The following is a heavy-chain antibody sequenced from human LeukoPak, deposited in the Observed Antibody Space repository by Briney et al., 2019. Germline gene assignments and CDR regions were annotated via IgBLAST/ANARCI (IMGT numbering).Heavy chain of an antibody. J-gene: IGHJ4*02. CDR2: ISSSSSYI. V-gene: IGHV3-21*01. Sequence: GGSLGLSCAASGVTFSSYSMNWIRQAPGKGLEWVSSISSSSSYIYYADSVKGRFTISRDNAKNSLYLQMNSLRAEDAAVYYCARDIQFDWGQGTLVTVSS. CDR1: GVTFSSYS. CDR3: ARDIQFD. D-gene: IGHD2-21*01.